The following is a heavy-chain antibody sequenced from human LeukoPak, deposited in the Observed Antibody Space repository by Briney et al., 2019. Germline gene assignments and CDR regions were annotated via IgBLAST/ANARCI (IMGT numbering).Heavy chain of an antibody. CDR2: ISAYNGNT. Sequence: ASVKVSCKASGYTFTGYGISWVRQAPGQGLEWMGWISAYNGNTNYAQKLQGRVTMTTDTSTSTAYMELRSLRSDDTAVYYCARVKITFGGVIDLFDYWGQGTLVTVSS. J-gene: IGHJ4*02. D-gene: IGHD3-16*02. V-gene: IGHV1-18*04. CDR1: GYTFTGYG. CDR3: ARVKITFGGVIDLFDY.